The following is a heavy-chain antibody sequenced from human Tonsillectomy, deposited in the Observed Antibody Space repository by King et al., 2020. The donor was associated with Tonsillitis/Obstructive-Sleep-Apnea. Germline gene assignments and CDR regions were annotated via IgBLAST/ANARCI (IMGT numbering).Heavy chain of an antibody. D-gene: IGHD3-9*01. V-gene: IGHV3-11*01. Sequence: VQLVESGGGLVKPGGSLRLSCAASGFTFSDYYMSWIRQAPGKGLEWVSYISSGDSVEYYADSVKGRFTISRDNAKNSLYLQMNSLRAEDTAVYYCARTRTYYDVLTGYSPSHFDYWGQGTLVTVSS. CDR3: ARTRTYYDVLTGYSPSHFDY. J-gene: IGHJ4*02. CDR2: ISSGDSVE. CDR1: GFTFSDYY.